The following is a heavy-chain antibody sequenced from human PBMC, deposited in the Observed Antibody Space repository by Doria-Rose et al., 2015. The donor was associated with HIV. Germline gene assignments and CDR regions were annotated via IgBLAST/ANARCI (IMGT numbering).Heavy chain of an antibody. CDR1: GVSLSSPGVG. CDR3: ARIKSSRWYHKYYFDF. V-gene: IGHV2-26*01. D-gene: IGHD6-13*01. CDR2: IFSDDER. Sequence: QVTLKESGPVLVKPTETLTLTCTVSGVSLSSPGVGVSWIRQPPGKALEWLANIFSDDERSYNTSLKSRLTISRGTSESQVVLTMTDMDPVDTATYYCARIKSSRWYHKYYFDFWGQGTLVIVSA. J-gene: IGHJ4*02.